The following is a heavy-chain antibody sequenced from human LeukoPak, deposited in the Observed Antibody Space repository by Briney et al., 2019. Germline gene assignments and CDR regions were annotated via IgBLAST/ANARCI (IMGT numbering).Heavy chain of an antibody. J-gene: IGHJ4*02. CDR1: GYTFTSYY. V-gene: IGHV1-46*01. D-gene: IGHD2-15*01. CDR2: INPNGGST. CDR3: ARARYRSGGSCYRYYFDY. Sequence: ASVKVSCKASGYTFTSYYMHWVRQAPGQGLEWMGIINPNGGSTSYAQKFQGRVTMTRDTSTSTVYMELSSLRSEDTAVYYCARARYRSGGSCYRYYFDYWGQGTLVTVSS.